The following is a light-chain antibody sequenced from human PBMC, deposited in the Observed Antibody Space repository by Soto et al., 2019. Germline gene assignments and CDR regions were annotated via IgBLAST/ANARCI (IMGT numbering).Light chain of an antibody. CDR2: QAS. J-gene: IGKJ4*01. CDR3: QQYHSYPLT. CDR1: QSLSGW. V-gene: IGKV1-5*03. Sequence: DIQMTQSPSTLSASVGDSVTITCRASQSLSGWLTWYQQKPGKAPKLLIYQASSLKSGVPSRFSGSGSGTEFTPTISSLQPDDFAAYYCQQYHSYPLTFGGGTKVEIK.